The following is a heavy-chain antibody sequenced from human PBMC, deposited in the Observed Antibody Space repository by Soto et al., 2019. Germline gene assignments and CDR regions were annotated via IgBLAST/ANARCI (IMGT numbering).Heavy chain of an antibody. D-gene: IGHD3-3*01. CDR3: AGAVEDFWSGVHYYYIDV. Sequence: QLQLQESGPGLVKPSETLSLTCSVSGVSSSSSSYYWSWIRQPPGKGLEWIGSIHHSGSTYYNPTLKCRVTISGDTSKKHFSLKLSFVTAADTAVYYWAGAVEDFWSGVHYYYIDVWGKGTTVTVSS. J-gene: IGHJ6*03. CDR1: GVSSSSSSYY. CDR2: IHHSGST. V-gene: IGHV4-39*02.